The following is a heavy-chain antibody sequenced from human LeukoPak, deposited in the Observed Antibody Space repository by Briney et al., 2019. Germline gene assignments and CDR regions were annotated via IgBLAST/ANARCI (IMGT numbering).Heavy chain of an antibody. CDR1: GFVFSTYW. Sequence: GGSLRLSCAASGFVFSTYWMTWVRQAPGKGLEWVANINLDGTEEHYVDSSLKGRFTISKDNAKNSLYLQMTSLRVEDTAVYYCASGRHDFLHWGQGTLVTVSS. D-gene: IGHD3/OR15-3a*01. J-gene: IGHJ4*02. CDR2: INLDGTEE. CDR3: ASGRHDFLH. V-gene: IGHV3-7*01.